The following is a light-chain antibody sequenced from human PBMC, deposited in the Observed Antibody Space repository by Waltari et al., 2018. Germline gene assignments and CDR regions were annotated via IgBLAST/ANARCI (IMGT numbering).Light chain of an antibody. CDR2: ANR. J-gene: IGLJ1*01. V-gene: IGLV1-40*01. CDR1: SSNIGAASD. Sequence: QSVLPQPPSVSGAPGQRVTISCTGTSSNIGAASDAHWYQQLPGTAPKLLIFANRHRPSGVPARLPGSKSGTAASLAITGLQAGDGADYDCQSFDSSLGGYVFGTGTKVTVL. CDR3: QSFDSSLGGYV.